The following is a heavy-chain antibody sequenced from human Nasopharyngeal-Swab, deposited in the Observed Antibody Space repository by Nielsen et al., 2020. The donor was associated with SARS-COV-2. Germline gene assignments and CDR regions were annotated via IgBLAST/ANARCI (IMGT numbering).Heavy chain of an antibody. CDR3: AAAPSGDYGGY. V-gene: IGHV3-23*01. CDR1: GFTFSSYA. D-gene: IGHD4-23*01. CDR2: ISGSGGST. Sequence: GGSLRLSCAASGFTFSSYAMSWVRQAPGKGLEWVSAISGSGGSTYYADSVKGRFTISRDNSKNTVYLQMNSLRAEDTAVYHCAAAPSGDYGGYWGQGTLVTVSS. J-gene: IGHJ4*02.